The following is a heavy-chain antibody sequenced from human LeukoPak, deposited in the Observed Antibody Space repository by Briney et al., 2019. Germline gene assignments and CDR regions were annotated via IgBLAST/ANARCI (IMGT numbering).Heavy chain of an antibody. CDR1: GFTVSSNY. D-gene: IGHD3-3*01. J-gene: IGHJ6*02. Sequence: GGSLRLSCAASGFTVSSNYMSWVRQAPGKGLVWVSRINSDGSSTSYADSVKGRFTISRDNAKNTLYLQMNSLRAEDTAVYYCARDRDELRFLEWLLPTYYYYGMDVWGQGTTVTVSS. CDR3: ARDRDELRFLEWLLPTYYYYGMDV. CDR2: INSDGSST. V-gene: IGHV3-74*01.